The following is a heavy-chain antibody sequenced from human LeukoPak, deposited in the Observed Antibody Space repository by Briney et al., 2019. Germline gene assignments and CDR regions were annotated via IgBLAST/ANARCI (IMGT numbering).Heavy chain of an antibody. Sequence: PSETLSLTCAVSGGSFSNYYWSWVRQPPGKGLEWIGYIYYSGSTNYNPSLKSRVTISVDTSKNQFSLKLSSVTAADTAVYYCARAGCISTSCPVDPWGQGTLVTVSS. CDR2: IYYSGST. J-gene: IGHJ5*02. CDR1: GGSFSNYY. CDR3: ARAGCISTSCPVDP. V-gene: IGHV4-59*01. D-gene: IGHD2-2*01.